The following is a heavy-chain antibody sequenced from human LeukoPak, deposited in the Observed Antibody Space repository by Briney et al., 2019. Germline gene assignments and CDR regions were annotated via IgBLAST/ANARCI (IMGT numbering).Heavy chain of an antibody. J-gene: IGHJ4*02. CDR3: AKERGTTPLH. CDR1: GFSFSSYN. CDR2: ISSSGSTI. Sequence: GGSLRLSCEASGFSFSSYNMDWVRQAPGKGLEWVSYISSSGSTIYYADSVKGRFTISRDNAKNSLYLQMNSLRAEDTAVYYCAKERGTTPLHWGQGTLVTVSS. D-gene: IGHD4-17*01. V-gene: IGHV3-48*04.